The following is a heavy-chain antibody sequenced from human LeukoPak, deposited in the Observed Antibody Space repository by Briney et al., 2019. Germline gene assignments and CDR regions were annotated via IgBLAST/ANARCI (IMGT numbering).Heavy chain of an antibody. J-gene: IGHJ4*02. D-gene: IGHD3-9*01. CDR1: GFTLSIYH. V-gene: IGHV3-48*02. CDR3: ARVLTYYDILTGYDRYDY. CDR2: ISSSSSSI. Sequence: PGGSLRLSCTASGFTLSIYHMNWVRQAPGKGLEWVSYISSSSSSIYYADSVKGRFTISRDNAKNSLYLQMNSLRDEDTAVYYCARVLTYYDILTGYDRYDYWGQGTLVTVSP.